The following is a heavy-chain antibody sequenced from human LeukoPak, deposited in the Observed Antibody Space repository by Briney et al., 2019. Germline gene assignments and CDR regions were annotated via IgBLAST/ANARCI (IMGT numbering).Heavy chain of an antibody. CDR3: AKGAYCSGGNCYLGDLDY. CDR1: GSSFNTYY. CDR2: ITGSGGNT. D-gene: IGHD2-15*01. J-gene: IGHJ4*02. V-gene: IGHV3-23*01. Sequence: PSETLSLTCAVYGSSFNTYYWSWVRQAPGKGLEWVSVITGSGGNTFYADSVKGRFTISRDNSKNTLYLQMNSLRVEDTAVYYCAKGAYCSGGNCYLGDLDYWGQGTLVAVSS.